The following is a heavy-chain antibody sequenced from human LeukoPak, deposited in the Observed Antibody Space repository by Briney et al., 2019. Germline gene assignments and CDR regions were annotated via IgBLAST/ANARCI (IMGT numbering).Heavy chain of an antibody. D-gene: IGHD3-10*01. CDR2: ICTSGST. Sequence: SETLSLTCTVSGGSISSYYWSWIRQPAGKGLEWIGRICTSGSTNYNPSLKSRVTMSVDTSKNQFSLKLSSVTAADTAVYYCARDPGRVVRGVIINAFDIWGQGTMVTVSS. V-gene: IGHV4-4*07. J-gene: IGHJ3*02. CDR3: ARDPGRVVRGVIINAFDI. CDR1: GGSISSYY.